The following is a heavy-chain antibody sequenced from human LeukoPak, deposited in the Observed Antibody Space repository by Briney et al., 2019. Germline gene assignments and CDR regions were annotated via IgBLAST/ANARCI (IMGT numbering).Heavy chain of an antibody. J-gene: IGHJ2*01. Sequence: GGSLRLSXADSGFTFSGYEMNWVRQAPGKGLEWVSYISSSGSTIYYADSVKGRFTISRDNAKNSLYLQMNSLRAEDTAVYYCARNIRWYFDLWGRGTLVTVSS. CDR2: ISSSGSTI. D-gene: IGHD2-2*02. CDR3: ARNIRWYFDL. V-gene: IGHV3-48*03. CDR1: GFTFSGYE.